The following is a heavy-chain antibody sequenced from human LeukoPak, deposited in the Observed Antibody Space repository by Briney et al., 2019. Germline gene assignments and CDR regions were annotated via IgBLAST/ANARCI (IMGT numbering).Heavy chain of an antibody. V-gene: IGHV1-69*05. Sequence: SVKVSCKASGGTFSSYAISWVRQAPGQGIEWMGGIIPIFGTANYAQKFQGRVTITTDESTSTAYMELSSLRSEDTAVYYCASSQLIVATMDSLEYYYYYMDVWGKGTTVTVSS. CDR1: GGTFSSYA. CDR3: ASSQLIVATMDSLEYYYYYMDV. D-gene: IGHD5-12*01. J-gene: IGHJ6*03. CDR2: IIPIFGTA.